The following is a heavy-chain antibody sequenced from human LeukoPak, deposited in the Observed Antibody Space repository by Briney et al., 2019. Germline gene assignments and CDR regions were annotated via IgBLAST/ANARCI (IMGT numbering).Heavy chain of an antibody. CDR2: ISKDGSNE. Sequence: GTSLRLSCAASGFTLRSYAMSWVPQSPGKGLEGVALISKDGSNEDHADSVKGRFTLPRDNSRTTLNLQMSRLSPQDTAVYYCARDAYYGSGRSRQPSPVWGQGTLVTVSS. CDR1: GFTLRSYA. J-gene: IGHJ4*02. V-gene: IGHV3-30*15. CDR3: ARDAYYGSGRSRQPSPV. D-gene: IGHD3-10*01.